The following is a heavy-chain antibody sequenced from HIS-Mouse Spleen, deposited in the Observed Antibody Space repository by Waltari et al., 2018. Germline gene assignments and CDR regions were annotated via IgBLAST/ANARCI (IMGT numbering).Heavy chain of an antibody. CDR2: YYSGST. CDR3: ARASRDLLLPRYFDL. V-gene: IGHV4-59*01. J-gene: IGHJ2*01. CDR1: GCSIRSYY. Sequence: QVQLQESGPGLVKPSETLSLTCTVSGCSIRSYYRSWIRQPPGKGLEWIGYYSGSTNYNPSLKSRVTISVDTSKNQFSLKLSSVTAADTAVYYCARASRDLLLPRYFDLWGRGTLVTVSS.